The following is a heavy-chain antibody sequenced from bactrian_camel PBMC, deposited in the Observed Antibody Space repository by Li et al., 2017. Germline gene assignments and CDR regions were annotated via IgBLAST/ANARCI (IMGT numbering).Heavy chain of an antibody. V-gene: IGHV3S53*01. D-gene: IGHD5*01. CDR1: GATHMSSFC. CDR2: IDSDGSA. J-gene: IGHJ4*01. CDR3: AADPPRLRYRLLLLTKERYKD. Sequence: HVQLVESGGGSVQAGGSLTLSCVASGATHMSSFCMAWFRQVPGKEREGVAAIDSDGSATYADSVQGRFTISKDISKNTLLLQMNNLEPEDTGIYYCAADPPRLRYRLLLLTKERYKDWGQGTQVTVS.